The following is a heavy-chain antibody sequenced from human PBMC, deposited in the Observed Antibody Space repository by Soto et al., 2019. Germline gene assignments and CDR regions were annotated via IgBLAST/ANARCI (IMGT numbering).Heavy chain of an antibody. V-gene: IGHV3-30*18. CDR3: AKEIADTAMETDFDY. CDR1: GFTFSSYG. Sequence: QVQLVESGGGVVQPGRSLRLSCAASGFTFSSYGMHWVRQAPGKGLEWVAVISYDGSNKYYADSVKGRFTISRDNSKNTLYLQMNSLRAEDTVVYYCAKEIADTAMETDFDYWGQGTLVTVSS. J-gene: IGHJ4*02. D-gene: IGHD5-18*01. CDR2: ISYDGSNK.